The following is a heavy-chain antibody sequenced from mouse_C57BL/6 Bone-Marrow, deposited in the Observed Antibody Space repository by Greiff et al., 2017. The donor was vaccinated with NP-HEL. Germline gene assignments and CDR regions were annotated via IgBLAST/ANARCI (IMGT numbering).Heavy chain of an antibody. J-gene: IGHJ3*01. CDR2: ISSGGSYT. V-gene: IGHV5-6*01. D-gene: IGHD2-4*01. CDR1: GFTFSSYG. Sequence: EVQVVESGGDLVKPGGSLKLSCAASGFTFSSYGMSWVRQTPDKRLEWVATISSGGSYTYYPDSVKGRFTISRDNAKNTLYLQMSSLKSEDTAMYYCARRLIYYDYDGGRFAYWGQGTLVTVSA. CDR3: ARRLIYYDYDGGRFAY.